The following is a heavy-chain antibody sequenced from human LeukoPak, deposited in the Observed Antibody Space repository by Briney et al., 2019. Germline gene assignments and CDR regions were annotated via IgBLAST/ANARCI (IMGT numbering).Heavy chain of an antibody. CDR2: INHSGST. D-gene: IGHD5-24*01. J-gene: IGHJ4*02. CDR1: GGSFSGYY. V-gene: IGHV4-34*01. Sequence: SSETLSLTCAVYGGSFSGYYWSWIRQPPGKGLEWIGEINHSGSTNYNPSLTSRVTISVDTSKNQFSLKLSSVTAADTAVYYCARGREMATTTGYFDYWGQGTLVTVSS. CDR3: ARGREMATTTGYFDY.